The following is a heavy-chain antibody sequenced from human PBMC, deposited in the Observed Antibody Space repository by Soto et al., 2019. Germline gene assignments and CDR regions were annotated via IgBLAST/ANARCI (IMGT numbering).Heavy chain of an antibody. Sequence: EVQLVESGGGLVKPGGSLRLSCAASGFTFSNAWMSWVRQAPGKGLEWVGRIKSKTDGGTTDYAAPVKGRFTISRDDSKNTLYLQMNSLKTGDTAVYYCTTDPGYYGSGSYDYWGQGTLVTVSS. CDR2: IKSKTDGGTT. CDR1: GFTFSNAW. D-gene: IGHD3-10*01. CDR3: TTDPGYYGSGSYDY. J-gene: IGHJ4*02. V-gene: IGHV3-15*01.